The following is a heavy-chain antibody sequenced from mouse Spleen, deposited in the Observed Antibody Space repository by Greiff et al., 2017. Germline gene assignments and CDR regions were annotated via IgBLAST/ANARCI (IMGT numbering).Heavy chain of an antibody. CDR1: GYTFTSYW. J-gene: IGHJ4*01. V-gene: IGHV1-55*01. D-gene: IGHD1-1*01. CDR2: IYPGSGST. Sequence: QVQLQQPGAELVKPGASVKMSCKASGYTFTSYWITWVKQRPGQGLEWIGDIYPGSGSTNYNEKFKSKATLTVDTSSSTAYMQLSSLTSEDSAVYYCARETTVVAFNRHGDYAMDYWGQGTSVTVSA. CDR3: ARETTVVAFNRHGDYAMDY.